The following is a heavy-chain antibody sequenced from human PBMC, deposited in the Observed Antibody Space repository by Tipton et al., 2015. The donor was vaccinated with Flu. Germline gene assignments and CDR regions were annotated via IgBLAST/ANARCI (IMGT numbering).Heavy chain of an antibody. CDR1: GYIFTTYG. CDR2: ISAYSGDT. D-gene: IGHD4-17*01. V-gene: IGHV1-18*03. CDR3: ARALYGKSPLVYHYGMDV. J-gene: IGHJ6*02. Sequence: QLVQSGAEVKKTGASVKVSCKASGYIFTTYGFSWVRQAPGQGLEWMGWISAYSGDTEYAQKFQGRVTMTTDTSTSTAYMELRSLRSDDMAVYYCARALYGKSPLVYHYGMDVWGQGTTVSVSS.